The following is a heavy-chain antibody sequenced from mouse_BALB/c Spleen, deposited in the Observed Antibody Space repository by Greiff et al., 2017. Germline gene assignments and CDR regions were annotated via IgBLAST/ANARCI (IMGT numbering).Heavy chain of an antibody. J-gene: IGHJ4*01. D-gene: IGHD1-1*01. Sequence: EVQLLESGGGLVQPGGSRKLSCAASGFTFSSFGMHWVRQAPEKGLEWVAYISSGSSTIYYADTVKGRFTISRDNPKNTLFLQMTSLRSEDTAMYYCARHYFYAMDYWGQGTSVTVSS. CDR2: ISSGSSTI. CDR3: ARHYFYAMDY. V-gene: IGHV5-17*02. CDR1: GFTFSSFG.